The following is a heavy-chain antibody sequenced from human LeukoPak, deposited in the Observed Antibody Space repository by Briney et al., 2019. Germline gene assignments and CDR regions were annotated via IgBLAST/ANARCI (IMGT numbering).Heavy chain of an antibody. D-gene: IGHD2-2*01. CDR3: ARVYCSSTSCHYYFDY. Sequence: ASVKVSCKTSDYMFTSYGISWVRQAPGQGLEWMGWISAYNGDTNYAQKVQGRVTMSTDTSASMAYMEVSSLRSEDTAVYYCARVYCSSTSCHYYFDYWGQGTLVTASS. CDR2: ISAYNGDT. V-gene: IGHV1-18*01. CDR1: DYMFTSYG. J-gene: IGHJ4*02.